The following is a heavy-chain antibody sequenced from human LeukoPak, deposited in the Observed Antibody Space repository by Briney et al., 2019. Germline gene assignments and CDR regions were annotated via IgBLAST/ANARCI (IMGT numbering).Heavy chain of an antibody. V-gene: IGHV3-23*01. CDR1: GFTITAYA. D-gene: IGHD3-10*01. CDR3: AKESMVRGVIDP. CDR2: ITGTADNT. Sequence: GGSLGLSCAASGFTITAYALSWVRQAPGKGLEWVAAITGTADNTHYADSVQGRFTISRDNSENTLFLQMNSLRAEDTAVYYCAKESMVRGVIDPWGQGTLVTVSS. J-gene: IGHJ5*02.